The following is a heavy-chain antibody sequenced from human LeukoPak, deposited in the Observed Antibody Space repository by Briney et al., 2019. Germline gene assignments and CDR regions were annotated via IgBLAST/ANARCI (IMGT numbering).Heavy chain of an antibody. CDR3: ASHGGGYCSGGSCYYFDY. Sequence: PGRSLRLSCAASGFTFSSYAMHWVRQAPGKGLEWVAVISYDGSNKYYADSVKGRFTISRDNSKNTLYLQMNSLRAEDTAEYYCASHGGGYCSGGSCYYFDYWGQGTLVTVSS. CDR1: GFTFSSYA. V-gene: IGHV3-30*04. D-gene: IGHD2-15*01. CDR2: ISYDGSNK. J-gene: IGHJ4*02.